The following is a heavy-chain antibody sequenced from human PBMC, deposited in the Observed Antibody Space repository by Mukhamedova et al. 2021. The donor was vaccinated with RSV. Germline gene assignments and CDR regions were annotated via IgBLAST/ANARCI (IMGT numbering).Heavy chain of an antibody. V-gene: IGHV3-7*03. J-gene: IGHJ1*01. D-gene: IGHD4-17*01. CDR2: IKQDGGEK. Sequence: VANIKQDGGEKKYVDSVKGRFTISRDNTKNAVYLQMSSLRVEDTALYYCASPGPDYGDYGFQHWGQGSLVSVYS. CDR3: ASPGPDYGDYGFQH.